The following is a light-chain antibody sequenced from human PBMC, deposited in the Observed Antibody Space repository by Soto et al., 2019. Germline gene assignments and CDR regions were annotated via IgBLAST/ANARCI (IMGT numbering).Light chain of an antibody. V-gene: IGKV1-27*01. CDR1: QGISND. J-gene: IGKJ4*01. CDR2: AAS. Sequence: DIQMTQSPSSLSASVGDRVTITCRASQGISNDLAWYQQKPGKLPNLLIYAASTLQSGVPARFSGSGSGTDFTLTISGLQPDDIATYYCQKHNYAPLTFGGGTKVEIK. CDR3: QKHNYAPLT.